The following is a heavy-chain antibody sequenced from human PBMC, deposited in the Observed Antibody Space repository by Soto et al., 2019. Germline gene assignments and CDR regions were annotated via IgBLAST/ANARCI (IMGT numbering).Heavy chain of an antibody. CDR1: GYTFSSYG. J-gene: IGHJ4*02. CDR3: AREGQLGY. V-gene: IGHV1-18*01. Sequence: QVQLVQSGAEVKKPGASVKVSCRTSGYTFSSYGFSWVRQAPGQGLEWIGWISGYNGNTNYAQRFQGRVAMTTDTSTSTAYMELRSLRSDDTAVYYCAREGQLGYWGQGTLVTVSS. CDR2: ISGYNGNT. D-gene: IGHD6-6*01.